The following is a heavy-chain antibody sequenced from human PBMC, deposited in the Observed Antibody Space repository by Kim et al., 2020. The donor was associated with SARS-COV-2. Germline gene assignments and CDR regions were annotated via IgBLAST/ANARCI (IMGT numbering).Heavy chain of an antibody. CDR2: IYHSGST. J-gene: IGHJ3*02. D-gene: IGHD3-10*01. CDR3: ARAFWGENGSGSPDAFDI. Sequence: SETLSLTCAVSGGSISSGGYSWSWIRQPPGKGLEWIGYIYHSGSTYYNPSLKSRVTISVDRSKNQFSLKLSSVTAADTAVYYCARAFWGENGSGSPDAFDIWGQGTMVTVSS. CDR1: GGSISSGGYS. V-gene: IGHV4-30-2*01.